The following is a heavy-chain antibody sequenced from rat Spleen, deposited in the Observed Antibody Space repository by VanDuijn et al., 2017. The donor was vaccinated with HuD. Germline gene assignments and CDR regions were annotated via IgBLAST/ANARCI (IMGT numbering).Heavy chain of an antibody. J-gene: IGHJ3*01. Sequence: EVHLVESGGGLVQPGRSLKLSCVASGFTLSDYGMAWVRQAPKKGLAWVATIIYDGTSTYYRDSVKGRFTISRDNAKTTLFLQMDSLTSEDTATYFCATGPRILRIDWFAYWGQGTLVTVSS. CDR3: ATGPRILRIDWFAY. V-gene: IGHV5S10*01. CDR2: IIYDGTST. D-gene: IGHD1-6*01. CDR1: GFTLSDYG.